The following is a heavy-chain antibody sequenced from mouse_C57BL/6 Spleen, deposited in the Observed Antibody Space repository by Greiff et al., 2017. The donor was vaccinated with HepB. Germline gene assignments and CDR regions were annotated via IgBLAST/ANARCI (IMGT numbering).Heavy chain of an antibody. D-gene: IGHD1-1*01. Sequence: DVMLVESGGGLVKPGGSLKLSCAASGFTFSDYGMHWVRQAPEKGLEWVAYISSGSSTIYYADTVKGRFTISRDNAKNTLFLQMTSLRSEDTAMYYCARPGSYGYFDVWGTGTTVTVSS. J-gene: IGHJ1*03. V-gene: IGHV5-17*01. CDR1: GFTFSDYG. CDR2: ISSGSSTI. CDR3: ARPGSYGYFDV.